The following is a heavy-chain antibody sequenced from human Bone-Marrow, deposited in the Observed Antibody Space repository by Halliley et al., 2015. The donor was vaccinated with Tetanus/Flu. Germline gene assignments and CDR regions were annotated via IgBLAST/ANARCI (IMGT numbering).Heavy chain of an antibody. CDR2: IYYSGST. Sequence: TLSLTCTVSGGSLSNYYWSWIRQSPGTGLEWIGYIYYSGSTNSNPSLKSRVTISVDRSENQFSLKLSSVTAADTAVYYCARQGTGHNYFDYWGQGILVTVSS. CDR3: ARQGTGHNYFDY. CDR1: GGSLSNYY. J-gene: IGHJ4*02. V-gene: IGHV4-59*08. D-gene: IGHD3-9*01.